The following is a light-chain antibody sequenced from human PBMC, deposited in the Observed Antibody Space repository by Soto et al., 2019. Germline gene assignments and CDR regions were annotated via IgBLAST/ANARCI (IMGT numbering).Light chain of an antibody. CDR2: DAS. J-gene: IGKJ4*01. CDR1: QSFYSNY. Sequence: EIVLTQSPGTLSLSPGEEATLSCRASQSFYSNYLAWYRQKPGQTPRFLIYDASSRAPGIPDRFSGCGSGTDFTLTISRLEPEDFAVYYCQQFSSYPLTFGGGTKVDI. V-gene: IGKV3-20*01. CDR3: QQFSSYPLT.